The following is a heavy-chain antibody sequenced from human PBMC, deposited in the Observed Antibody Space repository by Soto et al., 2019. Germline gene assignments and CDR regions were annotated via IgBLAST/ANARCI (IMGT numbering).Heavy chain of an antibody. CDR3: ARGGYSHGSGNYFDY. CDR1: GDSIGSGSFY. V-gene: IGHV4-31*03. J-gene: IGHJ4*02. D-gene: IGHD3-10*01. Sequence: QVQLQESGPGLVKPSQTLSLTCTVSGDSIGSGSFYWSWIRQHPGKGLEWIGYIHYSGSTYCNPSLKSRFNTSIDTSKNQFSLKLSSVTAADTAIYYCARGGYSHGSGNYFDYWGQGSLVTVSS. CDR2: IHYSGST.